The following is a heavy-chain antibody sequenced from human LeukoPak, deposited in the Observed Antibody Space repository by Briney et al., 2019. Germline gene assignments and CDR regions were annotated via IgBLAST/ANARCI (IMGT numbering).Heavy chain of an antibody. CDR3: ARGRIVLRFLEWFLGAFDI. CDR1: GGSFSGYY. V-gene: IGHV4-34*01. Sequence: SETLSLTCAVYGGSFSGYYWSWIRQPPGKGLEWIGEINHSGSTNYNPSLKSRVTISVDTSKNQFSLKLSSVTAADTAVYYCARGRIVLRFLEWFLGAFDIWGQGTMVTVSS. CDR2: INHSGST. J-gene: IGHJ3*02. D-gene: IGHD3-3*01.